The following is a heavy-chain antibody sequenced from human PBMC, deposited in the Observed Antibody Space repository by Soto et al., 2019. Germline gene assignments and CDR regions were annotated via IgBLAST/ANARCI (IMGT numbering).Heavy chain of an antibody. V-gene: IGHV4-59*08. Sequence: SETLSLTCSVSGGTLSDYYWSWIRQPPGKGLEWIGYVYSSGSTNYNSSLESRATISVDSSTNQFSLKLSSVTAADTAVYYCARLKRITIYEVVSAQFYMDVWGKGTTVTVSS. CDR2: VYSSGST. D-gene: IGHD3-3*01. J-gene: IGHJ6*03. CDR1: GGTLSDYY. CDR3: ARLKRITIYEVVSAQFYMDV.